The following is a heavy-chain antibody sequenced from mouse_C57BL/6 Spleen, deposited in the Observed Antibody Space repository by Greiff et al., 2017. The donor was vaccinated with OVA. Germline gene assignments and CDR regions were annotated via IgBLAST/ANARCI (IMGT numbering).Heavy chain of an antibody. J-gene: IGHJ4*01. V-gene: IGHV1-55*01. Sequence: VQVVQSGAELVKPGASVKMSCKASGYTFTSYWITWVKQRPGQGLAWIGDIYPGSGSTNYNEKFKSKATLTVDTSSSTAYMQLSSLTSEDSAVYYCGREGANWSVDYYAMDYWGQGTSVTVSS. CDR1: GYTFTSYW. D-gene: IGHD4-1*01. CDR2: IYPGSGST. CDR3: GREGANWSVDYYAMDY.